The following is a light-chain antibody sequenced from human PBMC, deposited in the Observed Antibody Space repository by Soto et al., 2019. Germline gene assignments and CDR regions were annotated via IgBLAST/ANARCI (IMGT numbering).Light chain of an antibody. Sequence: QSVLTQPPSVSGAPGQRVAISCTGSSSNIGAEYDVHWYQQLPGTAPKRLIYGDNNRPSGVPDRFSGSTSGTSASLVITGLRGEDEADYHCQSYDSSLINAVFGGGTKLTVL. CDR2: GDN. V-gene: IGLV1-40*01. J-gene: IGLJ2*01. CDR3: QSYDSSLINAV. CDR1: SSNIGAEYD.